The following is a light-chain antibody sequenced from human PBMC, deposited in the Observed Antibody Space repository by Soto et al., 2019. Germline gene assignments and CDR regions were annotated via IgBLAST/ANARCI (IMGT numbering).Light chain of an antibody. Sequence: QSALTQPASVSGSPEQSITISCTGTSSDVGAYNPVSWYQQHPGKAPRLIIYEGSKRPSGISHRFAGSKSDNTASLTISGLRAEDEAHYHCCSYAGSRTFVFGRGTKLTVL. CDR3: CSYAGSRTFV. J-gene: IGLJ3*02. CDR1: SSDVGAYNP. V-gene: IGLV2-23*01. CDR2: EGS.